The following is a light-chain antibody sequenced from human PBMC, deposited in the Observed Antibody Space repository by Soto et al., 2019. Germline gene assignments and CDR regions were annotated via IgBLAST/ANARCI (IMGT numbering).Light chain of an antibody. CDR1: SSDVGGYNY. CDR2: DVS. V-gene: IGLV2-14*01. J-gene: IGLJ1*01. CDR3: SSYTSSSTLGV. Sequence: QSVLTQPASVSGAPGHSITISCTGTSSDVGGYNYVSWYQQHPGNAPKLMIYDVSNRPSGVSNRFSGSKSGNTASLTISGLQAEDEADYYCSSYTSSSTLGVFGTGTKLTVL.